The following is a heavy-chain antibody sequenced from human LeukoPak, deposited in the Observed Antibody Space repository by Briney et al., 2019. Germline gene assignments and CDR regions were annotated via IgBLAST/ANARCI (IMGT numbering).Heavy chain of an antibody. D-gene: IGHD1-26*01. CDR2: ISAYNGNT. V-gene: IGHV1-18*01. J-gene: IGHJ4*02. Sequence: ASVKVSCKASGGTFSSYAISWVRQAPEQGLERMGWISAYNGNTNYAQKLQGRVTMTTDTSTSTAYMELRSLRSDDTAVYYCARDLWELLYWGQGTLVTVSS. CDR1: GGTFSSYA. CDR3: ARDLWELLY.